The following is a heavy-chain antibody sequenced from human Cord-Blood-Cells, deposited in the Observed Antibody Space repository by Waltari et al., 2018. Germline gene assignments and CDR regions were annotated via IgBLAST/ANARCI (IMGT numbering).Heavy chain of an antibody. Sequence: QLQLQESGPGLVKPSETLSLTRTVSGGSLSSRSYYWGWIRQPPGKGLEWIGSIYYSGSTYYNPSLKSRVTISVDTSKNQFSLKLSSVTAADTAVYYCARLGELELPFDYWGQGTLVTVSS. CDR1: GGSLSSRSYY. CDR3: ARLGELELPFDY. D-gene: IGHD1-7*01. J-gene: IGHJ4*02. CDR2: IYYSGST. V-gene: IGHV4-39*01.